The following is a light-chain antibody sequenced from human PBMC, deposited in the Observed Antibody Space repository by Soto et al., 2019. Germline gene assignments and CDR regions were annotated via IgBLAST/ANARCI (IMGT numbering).Light chain of an antibody. J-gene: IGLJ3*02. CDR2: EVS. V-gene: IGLV2-14*01. CDR1: SSDLGAYNF. CDR3: NSFTSRNTLV. Sequence: QSVLTQPASVSGSPGQSITISCTGTSSDLGAYNFVSWYQQHPGKVPKVIIYEVSNRPSGVPDRFSGSKSGNTASLTISGLQADDEADYYVNSFTSRNTLVFGGGTKGTVL.